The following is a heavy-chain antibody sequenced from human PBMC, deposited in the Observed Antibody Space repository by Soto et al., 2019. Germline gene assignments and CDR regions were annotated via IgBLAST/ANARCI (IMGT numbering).Heavy chain of an antibody. J-gene: IGHJ4*02. CDR1: GITFSNAW. D-gene: IGHD6-6*01. CDR2: IKSKIDGGTT. V-gene: IGHV3-15*01. Sequence: EVQLVESGGGLVKPGGSLRVSCAASGITFSNAWMTWVRQAPGKGLEWVGCIKSKIDGGTTDYGVPVKGRFTISRDDSKNTLYLQMNSLKTEDTAVYYCTTGRYSSSLYFDSWGQGTLVTVSS. CDR3: TTGRYSSSLYFDS.